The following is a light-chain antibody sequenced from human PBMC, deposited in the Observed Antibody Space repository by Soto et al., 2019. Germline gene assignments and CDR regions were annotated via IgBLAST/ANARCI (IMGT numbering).Light chain of an antibody. J-gene: IGLJ1*01. Sequence: QSALTQPASVSGSPGQSITISCTGSSSDVGDYNYVSWYQQHPGKAPKLIIYDVSSRPSGVSIRFSGSKSANTASLTISGLQAEDEADYYCNSYTTGTTRDVFGTGTKLTVL. CDR3: NSYTTGTTRDV. CDR2: DVS. CDR1: SSDVGDYNY. V-gene: IGLV2-14*01.